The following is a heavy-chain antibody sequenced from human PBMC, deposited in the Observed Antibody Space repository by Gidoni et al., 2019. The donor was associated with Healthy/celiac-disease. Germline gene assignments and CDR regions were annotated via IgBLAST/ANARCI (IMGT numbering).Heavy chain of an antibody. V-gene: IGHV3-53*04. CDR3: ARALPLRGRNYYFDY. CDR1: GFHVRSNY. J-gene: IGHJ4*02. D-gene: IGHD4-17*01. Sequence: EVQLVESGGGLVQPGGSLRLSWSASGFHVRSNYMSLVRQAPGKGLEWVSVIYSGGSTYYADSVKGRFTISRHNSKNTLYLQMNSLRAEDTAVYYCARALPLRGRNYYFDYWGQGTLVTVSS. CDR2: IYSGGST.